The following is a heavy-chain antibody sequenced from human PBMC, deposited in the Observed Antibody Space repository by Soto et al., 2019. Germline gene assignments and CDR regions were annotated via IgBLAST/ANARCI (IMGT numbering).Heavy chain of an antibody. J-gene: IGHJ6*03. V-gene: IGHV3-23*01. CDR3: AKASSLLWFGESPYYYYYMDV. CDR2: ISGSGGST. D-gene: IGHD3-10*01. CDR1: GFTFSSYA. Sequence: EVQLLESGGGLVQPGGSLRLSCAASGFTFSSYAMSWVRQAPGKGLEWVSAISGSGGSTYYADSVKGRFTISRDNSKNTLNLQMNSLRAEDTAVYYCAKASSLLWFGESPYYYYYMDVWGKGPRSPSP.